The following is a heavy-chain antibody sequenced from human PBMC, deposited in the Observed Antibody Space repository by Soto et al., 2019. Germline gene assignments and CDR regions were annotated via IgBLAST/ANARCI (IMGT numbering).Heavy chain of an antibody. V-gene: IGHV3-23*01. CDR2: ISGSGGST. D-gene: IGHD6-13*01. CDR1: GFTFSSYA. CDR3: AKLGSSGWYSVRKYNWFDP. Sequence: EVQLLESGGGLVQPGGSLRLSCAASGFTFSSYAMSWVRQAPGKGLEWVSAISGSGGSTYYADSVKGRFTISRDNSKNTLYLQMNSLRAEDTAVYYCAKLGSSGWYSVRKYNWFDPWGQGTLVTVSS. J-gene: IGHJ5*02.